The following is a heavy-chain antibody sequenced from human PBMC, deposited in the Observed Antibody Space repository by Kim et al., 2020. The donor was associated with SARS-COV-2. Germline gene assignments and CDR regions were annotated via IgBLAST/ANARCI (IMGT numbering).Heavy chain of an antibody. D-gene: IGHD5-18*01. V-gene: IGHV1-3*01. J-gene: IGHJ4*02. CDR3: SRNKAMANDY. CDR2: INAGHCNT. Sequence: GWINAGHCNTKYSQKFQGRATITRDTSASTASIELSSLISEDTAVYYCSRNKAMANDYWGQGTLVTVSS.